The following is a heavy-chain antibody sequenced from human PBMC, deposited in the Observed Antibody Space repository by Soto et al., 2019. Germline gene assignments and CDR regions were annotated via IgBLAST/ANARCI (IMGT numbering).Heavy chain of an antibody. CDR3: SRRSRIPMVRGVIDY. V-gene: IGHV5-51*01. CDR1: GYSFTSYW. D-gene: IGHD3-10*01. Sequence: GESLKISCKGSGYSFTSYWIGWVRQMPGKGLEWMGIIYPGDSDTRYSPSFQGQVTISADKSISTAYLQWSSLKASYTAMYYCSRRSRIPMVRGVIDYWGQGTLVTVSS. J-gene: IGHJ4*02. CDR2: IYPGDSDT.